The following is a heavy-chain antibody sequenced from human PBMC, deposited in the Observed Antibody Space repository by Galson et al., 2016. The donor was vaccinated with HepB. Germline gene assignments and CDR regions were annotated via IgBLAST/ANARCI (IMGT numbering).Heavy chain of an antibody. CDR3: AKDPKGYSGYGLFDY. Sequence: SLRLSCAASGFTFSSYGMHWVRQAPGKGLEWVAVISYDGSNKYYADSVKGRFTISRDNSKNTLYLQMNSLRAEDTAVYYCAKDPKGYSGYGLFDYWGQGTLATVSS. J-gene: IGHJ4*02. V-gene: IGHV3-30*18. D-gene: IGHD5-12*01. CDR1: GFTFSSYG. CDR2: ISYDGSNK.